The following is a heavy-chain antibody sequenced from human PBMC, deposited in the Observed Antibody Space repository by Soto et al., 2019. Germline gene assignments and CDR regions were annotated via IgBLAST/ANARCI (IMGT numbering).Heavy chain of an antibody. J-gene: IGHJ4*02. CDR1: GFTFSNYA. Sequence: GGSLRLSCAASGFTFSNYAMSWVRQAPGKGLEWVSAITGNGDSTYYADSVKGRFTISRDNSRDTLFLQMSSLRADDTAVYFCARLGYCNGGICYSDFDYWGQGTPVTVSS. CDR3: ARLGYCNGGICYSDFDY. V-gene: IGHV3-23*01. CDR2: ITGNGDST. D-gene: IGHD2-15*01.